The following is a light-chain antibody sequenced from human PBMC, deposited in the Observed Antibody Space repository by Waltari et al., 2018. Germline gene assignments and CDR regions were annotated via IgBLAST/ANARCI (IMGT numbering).Light chain of an antibody. Sequence: SSELTQDPAVSVALGQTVRITCQGDSVRNSFAIWYQQKPGLAPLLILYAKDNRPSGIPARFSGSSSGNTASLTIAGAQAEDEADYYCSCRDSGARLFGGGTKLTVL. CDR1: SVRNSF. CDR3: SCRDSGARL. J-gene: IGLJ3*02. V-gene: IGLV3-19*01. CDR2: AKD.